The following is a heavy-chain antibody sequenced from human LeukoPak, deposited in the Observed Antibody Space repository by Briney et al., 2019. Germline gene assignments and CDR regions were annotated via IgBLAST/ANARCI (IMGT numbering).Heavy chain of an antibody. CDR3: ARAFFPTVGAYDY. CDR1: GFTFDDYA. Sequence: GGSLRLSCAASGFTFDDYAMHWVRQAPGKGLEWVSSITWNSGTIAYADSVEGRFTISRDNAKNSLYLQMNSLRAEDTALYYCARAFFPTVGAYDYWGQGTLVTVSS. D-gene: IGHD1-26*01. CDR2: ITWNSGTI. V-gene: IGHV3-9*01. J-gene: IGHJ4*02.